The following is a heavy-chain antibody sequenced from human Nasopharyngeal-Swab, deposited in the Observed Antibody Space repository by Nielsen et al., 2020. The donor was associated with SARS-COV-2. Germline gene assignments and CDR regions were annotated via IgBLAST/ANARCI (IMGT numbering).Heavy chain of an antibody. D-gene: IGHD5-12*01. Sequence: SETLSLTCTVSGGSINNAYWSWIRQPPGKGLEWIGYIYSNGNTNSNPSLKSRVTISIDTPKNQFSLKLTSVTAADTAVYYCARESGGDSGWFDPWGQGTLVTVSS. CDR3: ARESGGDSGWFDP. V-gene: IGHV4-59*12. CDR1: GGSINNAY. J-gene: IGHJ5*02. CDR2: IYSNGNT.